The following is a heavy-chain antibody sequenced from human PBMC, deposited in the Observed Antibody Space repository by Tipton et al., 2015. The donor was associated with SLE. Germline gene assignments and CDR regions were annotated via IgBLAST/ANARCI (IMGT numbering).Heavy chain of an antibody. CDR2: IGSKVYGETI. V-gene: IGHV3-49*04. D-gene: IGHD3-22*01. CDR1: GFTFNSFG. J-gene: IGHJ5*02. CDR3: SAHSSGYYHYVRS. Sequence: QLVQSGGGVVQPGRSLRLSCAASGFTFNSFGMHWVRQAPGKGLEWVGFIGSKVYGETIEYAASVKGRFTISRDDSKSIAYLQMNSLKTEDAALYYCSAHSSGYYHYVRSWGQGTLVTVSS.